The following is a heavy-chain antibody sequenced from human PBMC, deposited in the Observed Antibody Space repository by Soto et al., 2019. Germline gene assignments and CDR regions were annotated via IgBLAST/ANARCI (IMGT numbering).Heavy chain of an antibody. V-gene: IGHV3-20*04. CDR2: INWNGGSA. CDR1: GFTFDDYG. J-gene: IGHJ6*03. CDR3: ARGYCSTTTCVWPYRYMDV. Sequence: ESGGGVVRPGGSLRLSCAASGFTFDDYGMSWVRQVPGKGLEWVSGINWNGGSADYVDSVKGRFTISRDNTKNSLYLQMNSLDAEDTALYYCARGYCSTTTCVWPYRYMDVWGKGTTVIVSS. D-gene: IGHD2-2*01.